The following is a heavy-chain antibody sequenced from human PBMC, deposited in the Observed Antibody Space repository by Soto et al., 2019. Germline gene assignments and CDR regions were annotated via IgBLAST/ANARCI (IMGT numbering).Heavy chain of an antibody. Sequence: SETLSLTCAVYDESFSEYYWTWIRQPPGKGLEWIGEIKRRGSTTYNPALKSRVAISVDTSKKQFSLNLISVTAADTAVYYCARGQLQDRFDFWGQGILVTVSS. J-gene: IGHJ4*02. CDR3: ARGQLQDRFDF. CDR1: DESFSEYY. CDR2: IKRRGST. V-gene: IGHV4-34*01.